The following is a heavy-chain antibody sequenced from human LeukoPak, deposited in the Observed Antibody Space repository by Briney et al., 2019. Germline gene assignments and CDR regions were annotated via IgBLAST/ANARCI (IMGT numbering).Heavy chain of an antibody. V-gene: IGHV3-21*01. CDR3: ARGWDIVLVVYAYMDV. CDR2: ISSSSSYI. J-gene: IGHJ6*03. CDR1: GFTFSSYS. Sequence: GGSLRLSCAASGFTFSSYSMNWVRQTPGKGLEWVSSISSSSSYIYYADSVKGRFTISRDNAKNSLYLQMNSLRAEDTAVYYCARGWDIVLVVYAYMDVWGKGTTVTVSS. D-gene: IGHD2-8*02.